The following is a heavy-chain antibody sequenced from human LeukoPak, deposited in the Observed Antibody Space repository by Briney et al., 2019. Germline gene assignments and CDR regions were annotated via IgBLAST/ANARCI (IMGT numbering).Heavy chain of an antibody. D-gene: IGHD6-13*01. CDR3: VRALYSSSWYKPYDY. V-gene: IGHV3-21*01. CDR2: ISSSSNYI. J-gene: IGHJ4*02. Sequence: GGSLRLSCAASGFTFSSYSMTWVRQAPGKGLEWVSSISSSSNYIYYADSVKGRFTISRDNAKDSLYLQMNSLRAEDTAVYYCVRALYSSSWYKPYDYWGQGTLVTVSS. CDR1: GFTFSSYS.